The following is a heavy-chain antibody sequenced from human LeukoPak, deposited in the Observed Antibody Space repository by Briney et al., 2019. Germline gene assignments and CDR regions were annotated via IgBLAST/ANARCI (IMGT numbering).Heavy chain of an antibody. V-gene: IGHV3-23*01. CDR2: ISGSGGST. D-gene: IGHD1-1*01. CDR3: ATAGGFYSDY. Sequence: PGGSLRLSCAASGFTFSSYAMSWFRQAPGKGLEWGSGISGSGGSTSYADSVRGRFTISRDNSKNTLYVQMNSLRAEDTAVYYCATAGGFYSDYWGQGTLVTVSS. CDR1: GFTFSSYA. J-gene: IGHJ4*02.